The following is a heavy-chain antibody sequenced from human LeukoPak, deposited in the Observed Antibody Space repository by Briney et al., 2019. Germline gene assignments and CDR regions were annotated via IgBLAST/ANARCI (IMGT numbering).Heavy chain of an antibody. CDR2: INPSGGST. CDR3: ASSDPGGAFDI. Sequence: ASVKVSCKASGYTFTSYYMHWVRQAPGQGLEWMGIINPSGGSTSYAQKLQGRVTMTTDTSTSTAYMELRSLRSDDTAVYYCASSDPGGAFDIWGQGTMVTVSS. CDR1: GYTFTSYY. V-gene: IGHV1-46*01. J-gene: IGHJ3*02. D-gene: IGHD3-10*01.